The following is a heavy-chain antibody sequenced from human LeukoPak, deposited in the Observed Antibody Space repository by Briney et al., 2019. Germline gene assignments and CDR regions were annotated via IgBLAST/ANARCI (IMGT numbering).Heavy chain of an antibody. Sequence: GGSLRLSCADSGFTFSSYAMPWVRQAPGKGLEWVAVISYDGSNKYYADSVKGRFTISRDNSKNTLYLQMNSLRAEGTAVYYCARATSGSFDYWGQGTLVTVSS. D-gene: IGHD1-26*01. V-gene: IGHV3-30-3*01. CDR3: ARATSGSFDY. CDR2: ISYDGSNK. J-gene: IGHJ4*02. CDR1: GFTFSSYA.